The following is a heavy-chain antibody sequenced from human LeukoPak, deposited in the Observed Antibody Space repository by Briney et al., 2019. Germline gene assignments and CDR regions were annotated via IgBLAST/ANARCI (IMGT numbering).Heavy chain of an antibody. CDR1: GFTFSSYS. D-gene: IGHD3-9*01. CDR3: AKDVSRGAVLRYFDWLLSDAFDI. CDR2: ISSSSYI. V-gene: IGHV3-21*01. Sequence: TAGGTLRLSCAASGFTFSSYSMNWVRQAPGKGLEWVSSISSSSYIHYADSVKGRFTISRDNAKNSLYLQMNSLRAEDTAVYYCAKDVSRGAVLRYFDWLLSDAFDIWGQGTMVTVSS. J-gene: IGHJ3*02.